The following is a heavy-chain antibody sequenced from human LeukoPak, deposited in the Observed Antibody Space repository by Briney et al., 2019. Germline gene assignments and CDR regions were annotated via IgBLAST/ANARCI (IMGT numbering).Heavy chain of an antibody. J-gene: IGHJ6*02. CDR1: GFTVSSNY. CDR2: ISGSGGST. Sequence: GGSLRLSCEASGFTVSSNYMSWVRQAPGKGLEWVSAISGSGGSTYYADSVKGRFTISRDNSKNTLYLQMNSLRAEDTAVYYCARDHYDYVWGSTYGMDVWGQGTTVTVSS. CDR3: ARDHYDYVWGSTYGMDV. D-gene: IGHD3-16*01. V-gene: IGHV3-23*01.